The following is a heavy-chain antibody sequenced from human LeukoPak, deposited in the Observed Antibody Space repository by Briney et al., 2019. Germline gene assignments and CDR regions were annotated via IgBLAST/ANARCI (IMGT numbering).Heavy chain of an antibody. Sequence: GGSLRLSCAASGFTFSSYGMHWVRQAPGKGLEWVAVISYDGSNKYYADSVKGRFTISRDNSKNTLYLQMNSLRAEDTAVYYCAKDLSIYGSGSYLDYWGQGTLATVSS. D-gene: IGHD3-10*01. CDR3: AKDLSIYGSGSYLDY. V-gene: IGHV3-30*18. CDR1: GFTFSSYG. J-gene: IGHJ4*02. CDR2: ISYDGSNK.